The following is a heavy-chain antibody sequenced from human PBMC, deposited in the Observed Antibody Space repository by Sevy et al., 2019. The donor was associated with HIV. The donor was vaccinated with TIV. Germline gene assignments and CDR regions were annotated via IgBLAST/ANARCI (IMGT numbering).Heavy chain of an antibody. Sequence: GGSLRLSCAASGFTFSSYGMHSVRQAPGKGLEWVAVISYDGSNKYYADSVKGRFTISRDNSKNTLYLQMNSLRAEDTAVYYCAKTVGSYWDYYYYGMDVWGQGTTVTVSS. CDR3: AKTVGSYWDYYYYGMDV. V-gene: IGHV3-30*18. CDR2: ISYDGSNK. J-gene: IGHJ6*02. D-gene: IGHD1-26*01. CDR1: GFTFSSYG.